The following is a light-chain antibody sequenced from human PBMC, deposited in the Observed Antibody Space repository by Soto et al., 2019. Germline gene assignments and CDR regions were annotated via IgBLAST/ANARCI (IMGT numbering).Light chain of an antibody. CDR3: QQRSSWPRT. CDR1: QSVGRY. CDR2: DAS. Sequence: EIVLTQSPATLSLSPGEGATLSCRASQSVGRYLAWYQQKPGQAPRLLIYDASNRATGIPARFSGSGSGTDFTLTISSLEPGDFALYYCQQRSSWPRTFARGTKVEIK. J-gene: IGKJ1*01. V-gene: IGKV3-11*01.